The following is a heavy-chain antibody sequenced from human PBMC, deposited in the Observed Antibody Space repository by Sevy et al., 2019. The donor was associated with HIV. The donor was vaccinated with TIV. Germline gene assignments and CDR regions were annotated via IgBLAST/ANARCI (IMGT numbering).Heavy chain of an antibody. V-gene: IGHV3-23*01. Sequence: GGSLRLSCAASGFTFSSQAMSWVRESPGKGKKWVSIISASGDHTYYADSVKGRFTISRDNSKNTLYLQMNGLRAEDTAVYYCEIEGTHRRRDYGGRGTLVTVSS. J-gene: IGHJ4*02. CDR3: EIEGTHRRRDY. CDR1: GFTFSSQA. CDR2: ISASGDHT.